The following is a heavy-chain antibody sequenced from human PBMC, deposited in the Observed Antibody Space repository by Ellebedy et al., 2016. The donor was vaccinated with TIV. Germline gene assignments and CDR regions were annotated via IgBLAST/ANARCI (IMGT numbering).Heavy chain of an antibody. V-gene: IGHV3-48*04. CDR3: ALLYHYYDSSGYPPDY. Sequence: GESLKISCAASGFTFSSYSMNWVRQAPGKGLEWISYISSGGLTISYADSVRGRFTISRDNANNSLFLQMNSLRVEDTAIYYFALLYHYYDSSGYPPDYWGQGTLVTVAS. D-gene: IGHD3-22*01. CDR2: ISSGGLTI. J-gene: IGHJ4*02. CDR1: GFTFSSYS.